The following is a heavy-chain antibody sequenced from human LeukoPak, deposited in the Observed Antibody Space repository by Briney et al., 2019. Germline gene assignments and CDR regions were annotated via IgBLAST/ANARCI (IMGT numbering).Heavy chain of an antibody. D-gene: IGHD3-10*01. J-gene: IGHJ4*02. V-gene: IGHV3-21*01. CDR2: ISSSSYI. CDR1: GFTFSSYS. CDR3: ARDQGAARRGLDC. Sequence: GGSLRLSCAASGFTFSSYSMNWVRQAPGKGLEWVSSISSSSYIYYADSVKGRFTISRDNAKNSLYLQRNSLRAEDTAVYYCARDQGAARRGLDCWGQGTLVTVSS.